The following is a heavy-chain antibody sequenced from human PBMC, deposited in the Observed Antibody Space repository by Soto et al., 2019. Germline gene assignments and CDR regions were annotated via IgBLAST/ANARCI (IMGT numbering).Heavy chain of an antibody. J-gene: IGHJ4*02. Sequence: SETLSLTCAVYGGSVSSGGYYWSWIRQHPGKGLEWIGYIYYSGSTYYNPSLKSRVTISADTSKNQFALKLSSVTAADTAVYYCARASSNFRLFWGQGTLVTVSS. CDR3: ARASSNFRLF. CDR2: IYYSGST. D-gene: IGHD4-4*01. CDR1: GGSVSSGGYY. V-gene: IGHV4-31*11.